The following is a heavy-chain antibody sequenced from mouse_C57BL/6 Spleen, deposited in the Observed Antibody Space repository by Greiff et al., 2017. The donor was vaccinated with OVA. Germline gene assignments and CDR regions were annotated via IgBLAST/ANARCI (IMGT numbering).Heavy chain of an antibody. J-gene: IGHJ4*01. CDR1: GYTFTSYW. CDR3: ARGDGSSYSYAMDY. V-gene: IGHV1-72*01. CDR2: IDPNSGGT. D-gene: IGHD1-1*01. Sequence: QVQLKESGAELVKPGASVKLSCKASGYTFTSYWMHWVKQRPGRGLEWIGRIDPNSGGTKYNEKFKSKATLTVDKPSSTAYMQLSSLTSEDSAVYYCARGDGSSYSYAMDYWGQGTSVTVSS.